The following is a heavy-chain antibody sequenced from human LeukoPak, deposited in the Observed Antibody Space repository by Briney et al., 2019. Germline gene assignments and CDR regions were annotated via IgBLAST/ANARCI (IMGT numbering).Heavy chain of an antibody. CDR2: IKQYGSEK. J-gene: IGHJ4*02. Sequence: GGSLRLSCAASGFTFSSYWMSWVRQAPGKGLEWVANIKQYGSEKYYVDSVKGRFTIFREKANSSLYLQMNRLRAADTAVYYCARGLRGATSLDYWGQGTLVTVSS. CDR3: ARGLRGATSLDY. V-gene: IGHV3-7*04. D-gene: IGHD5-12*01. CDR1: GFTFSSYW.